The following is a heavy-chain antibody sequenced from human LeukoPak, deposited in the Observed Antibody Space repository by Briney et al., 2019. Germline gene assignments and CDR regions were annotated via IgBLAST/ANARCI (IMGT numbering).Heavy chain of an antibody. D-gene: IGHD2-2*01. Sequence: KPSQTLSLTCTVSGGSISSGSYHWTWIRQPAGRELEWIGRISTGGSTSYNPSLKSRVTVSVDTSKNQFSLNLNSVTAPDTAVYYCARGGVPGANWLDPWGQGTLVTVSS. J-gene: IGHJ5*02. CDR1: GGSISSGSYH. CDR2: ISTGGST. CDR3: ARGGVPGANWLDP. V-gene: IGHV4-61*02.